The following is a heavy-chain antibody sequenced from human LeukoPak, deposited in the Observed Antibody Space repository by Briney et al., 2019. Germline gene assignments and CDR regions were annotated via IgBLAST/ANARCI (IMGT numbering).Heavy chain of an antibody. CDR2: ISAYNGNT. V-gene: IGHV1-18*01. J-gene: IGHJ4*02. CDR3: ARDRRSGYCSSTSCYLYDY. Sequence: ASVKVSCKASGYTFTSYGISWVRQAPGQGLEWMGWISAYNGNTNYAQKLQGRVTMTTDTSPRTNYMELRGPRSDDTAVYYCARDRRSGYCSSTSCYLYDYWGQGTLVTVSS. CDR1: GYTFTSYG. D-gene: IGHD2-2*01.